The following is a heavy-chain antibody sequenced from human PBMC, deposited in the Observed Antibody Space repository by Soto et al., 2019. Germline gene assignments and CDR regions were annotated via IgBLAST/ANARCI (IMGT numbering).Heavy chain of an antibody. CDR1: GASMNNYY. D-gene: IGHD3-16*01. Sequence: SETLSLTCTVSGASMNNYYGSWVRQPPGKGLEWIGYMYYSGGSNSNPSLKGRVTISVDTSNNQISLKLTSVTAAGTAVYYCVRSGHLFGGVMWGQGTLVTVSS. V-gene: IGHV4-59*01. CDR3: VRSGHLFGGVM. J-gene: IGHJ4*02. CDR2: MYYSGGS.